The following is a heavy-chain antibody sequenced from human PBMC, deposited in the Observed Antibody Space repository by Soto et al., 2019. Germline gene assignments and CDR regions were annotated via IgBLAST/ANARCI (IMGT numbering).Heavy chain of an antibody. CDR1: GFTFSSYA. Sequence: QVQLVESGGGVVQPGRSLRLSWAASGFTFSSYAMHWVRQAPGKELDWVALISYDGSNKYYEDSVKGRFTISRDNSKNTLYLQMNSLRAEDTAVYYCARPLWRDDYNWGYFDLWGRGTLVTVSS. D-gene: IGHD4-4*01. CDR2: ISYDGSNK. V-gene: IGHV3-30-3*01. J-gene: IGHJ2*01. CDR3: ARPLWRDDYNWGYFDL.